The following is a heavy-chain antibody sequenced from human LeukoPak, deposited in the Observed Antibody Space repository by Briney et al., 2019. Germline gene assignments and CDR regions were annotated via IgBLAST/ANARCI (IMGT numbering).Heavy chain of an antibody. CDR3: AREWDSSSWYYFDY. D-gene: IGHD6-13*01. Sequence: PSETLSLTCTVSGGSISSSSYYWGWIRQPPGKGLEWMGSIYYSGSTYYNPSLKSRVTISVDTSKNQFSLKLSSVTAADTAVYYCAREWDSSSWYYFDYWGQGTLVTVSS. J-gene: IGHJ4*02. V-gene: IGHV4-39*07. CDR1: GGSISSSSYY. CDR2: IYYSGST.